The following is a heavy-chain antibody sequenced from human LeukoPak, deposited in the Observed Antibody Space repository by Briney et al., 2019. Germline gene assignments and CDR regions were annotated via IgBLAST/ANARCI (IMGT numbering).Heavy chain of an antibody. D-gene: IGHD3-10*01. Sequence: SVKVSCKASGYTFSGYYIFWVRRAPGQGLEWMGWINPNSGGTNYAPEFQGRLTMTRDTSITTAYMELSTLRFDDTAVYYCALIGDHAWFDPWGQGTLVTVSS. CDR2: INPNSGGT. J-gene: IGHJ5*02. V-gene: IGHV1-2*02. CDR1: GYTFSGYY. CDR3: ALIGDHAWFDP.